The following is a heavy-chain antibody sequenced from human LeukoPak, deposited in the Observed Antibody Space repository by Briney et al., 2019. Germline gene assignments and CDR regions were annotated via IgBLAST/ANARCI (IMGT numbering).Heavy chain of an antibody. CDR3: ARPETQYSSGLDGFDI. V-gene: IGHV3-74*01. Sequence: GGSLRLSCAASGFSFSSYVMTWVRQAPGKGLVWVSRINSDGSRTTYADSVKGRFTISRDNAKNTLYLQMNSLRTEDTAVYYCARPETQYSSGLDGFDIWGQGTMVTVSS. CDR2: INSDGSRT. D-gene: IGHD6-19*01. J-gene: IGHJ3*02. CDR1: GFSFSSYV.